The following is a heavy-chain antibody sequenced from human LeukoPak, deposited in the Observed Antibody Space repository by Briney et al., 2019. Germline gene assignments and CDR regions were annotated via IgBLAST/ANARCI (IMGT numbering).Heavy chain of an antibody. CDR1: GGSINYYY. V-gene: IGHV4-39*01. CDR3: ARHYGP. Sequence: PSETLPLTCTVSGGSINYYYWMWIRQPPGKGLEWIGSIYSSGSTYYNPSLKSRVTISVDTSKNQFSLKLTSVTAADTAVYYCARHYGPWGQGTLVTVSS. CDR2: IYSSGST. J-gene: IGHJ5*02. D-gene: IGHD4-17*01.